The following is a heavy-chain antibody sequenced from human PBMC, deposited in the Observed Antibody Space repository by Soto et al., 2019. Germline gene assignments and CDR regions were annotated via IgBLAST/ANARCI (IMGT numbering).Heavy chain of an antibody. CDR3: ARVSAAALFDY. CDR2: VYSSGTT. CDR1: GGSINSYW. Sequence: SETLSLTCSVSGGSINSYWWSWIRQPAGKGLEWIGRVYSSGTTDYNPSLNSRATISVDTSKNQFSLKLSSVTAADTAVYYCARVSAAALFDYWGQGTLVTVSS. V-gene: IGHV4-4*07. D-gene: IGHD6-13*01. J-gene: IGHJ4*02.